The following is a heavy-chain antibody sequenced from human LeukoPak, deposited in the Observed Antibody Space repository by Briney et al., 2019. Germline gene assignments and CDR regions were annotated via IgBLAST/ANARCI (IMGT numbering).Heavy chain of an antibody. J-gene: IGHJ4*02. Sequence: GGSLRLSCAASGFTFSDYSMNWVRQAPGKGLEWISYIGIDSGNTNYADSVRGRFTISGDKAKNSLYLQMNSLRVEDTAVYYCARDYKYAFDNWGQGTLVTVSS. CDR3: ARDYKYAFDN. CDR2: IGIDSGNT. V-gene: IGHV3-48*01. D-gene: IGHD5-24*01. CDR1: GFTFSDYS.